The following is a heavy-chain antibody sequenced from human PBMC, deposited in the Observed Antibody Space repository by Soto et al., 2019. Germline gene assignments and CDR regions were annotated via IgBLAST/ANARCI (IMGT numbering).Heavy chain of an antibody. CDR1: GFTFNTYD. D-gene: IGHD3-22*01. V-gene: IGHV3-13*05. Sequence: EVQLVESGGGLVQPGGSLRLSCAASGFTFNTYDMHWVRQVTGRGLEWVSTLNTVGDPSYLDSVKGRFTISRDNAKNSPYLQMNSLGAGDTAVYYCARGRDYYERSGLDALGVWGQGTTVTVSS. CDR2: LNTVGDP. J-gene: IGHJ3*01. CDR3: ARGRDYYERSGLDALGV.